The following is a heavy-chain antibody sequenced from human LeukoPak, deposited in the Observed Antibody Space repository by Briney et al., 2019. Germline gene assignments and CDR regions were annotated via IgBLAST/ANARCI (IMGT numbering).Heavy chain of an antibody. D-gene: IGHD3-22*01. CDR2: MNPNSGNT. Sequence: ASVTVSCTASGYTFTSYDINWVRQAPGQGLEWMGWMNPNSGNTGYAQKFQGRVTMTRNTYISTAYMELSSLRSGDTAVYYCARGPLRYYYDSSGYYGGYYYYGMDVWGQGTTVTVSS. CDR3: ARGPLRYYYDSSGYYGGYYYYGMDV. CDR1: GYTFTSYD. J-gene: IGHJ6*02. V-gene: IGHV1-8*01.